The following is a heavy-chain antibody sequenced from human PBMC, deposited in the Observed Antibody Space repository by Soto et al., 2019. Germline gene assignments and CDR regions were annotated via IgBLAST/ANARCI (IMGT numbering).Heavy chain of an antibody. CDR2: LSRGGGST. Sequence: EAQLLESGGELIQPGGSLRLSCAASGFTYSSHGMSWVRQAPGKGLGWIAGLSRGGGSTYYADSVKGRFTISRDNSKNTLDLIMNSLRVEDTALYYSARDGQYRTDGFDIWGQGTMVTVSS. V-gene: IGHV3-23*01. CDR1: GFTYSSHG. J-gene: IGHJ3*02. D-gene: IGHD5-12*01. CDR3: ARDGQYRTDGFDI.